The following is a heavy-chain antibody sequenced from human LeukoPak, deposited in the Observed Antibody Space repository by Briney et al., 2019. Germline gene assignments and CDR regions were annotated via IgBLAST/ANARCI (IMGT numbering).Heavy chain of an antibody. CDR1: GFTLSSYE. J-gene: IGHJ2*01. V-gene: IGHV3-48*03. Sequence: GGSLRLSCAASGFTLSSYEMTWVRQAPGEGLEWVSHIFVSGNTAYYAGSVKGRFTISRDDAKNSLYLQMNSLRAEDTAVYYCARDLGGRGWYFDLWGRGTLVTVSS. CDR2: IFVSGNTA. D-gene: IGHD3-10*01. CDR3: ARDLGGRGWYFDL.